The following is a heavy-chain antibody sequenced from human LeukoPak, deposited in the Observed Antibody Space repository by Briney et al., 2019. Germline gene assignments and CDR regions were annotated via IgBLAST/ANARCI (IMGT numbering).Heavy chain of an antibody. CDR2: INHSGST. CDR1: GGSFSDYY. D-gene: IGHD3-10*01. V-gene: IGHV4-34*01. CDR3: ARGRAQYYYGSGSRRDGMDV. Sequence: SETLSLTCAVHGGSFSDYYWSWIRQPPGKGLEWIGEINHSGSTNYNPSLKSRVTISVDTSKTQFSLKLSSVTAADTAVYYCARGRAQYYYGSGSRRDGMDVWGQGTTVTVSS. J-gene: IGHJ6*02.